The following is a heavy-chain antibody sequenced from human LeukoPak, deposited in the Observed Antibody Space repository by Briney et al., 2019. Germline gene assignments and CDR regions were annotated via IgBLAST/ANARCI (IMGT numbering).Heavy chain of an antibody. CDR2: INTDETSS. Sequence: PGGSLRPSCAVSGFTFSNYWMHWVRQAPGKGLVWVSRINTDETSSGYADSVKGRFTISRDNAKNTLYLQMNSLRAEDTAIYYCARSKYDFWSGYSQGSHNYYSMDVWGKGTTVTVSS. CDR3: ARSKYDFWSGYSQGSHNYYSMDV. J-gene: IGHJ6*03. V-gene: IGHV3-74*01. D-gene: IGHD3-3*01. CDR1: GFTFSNYW.